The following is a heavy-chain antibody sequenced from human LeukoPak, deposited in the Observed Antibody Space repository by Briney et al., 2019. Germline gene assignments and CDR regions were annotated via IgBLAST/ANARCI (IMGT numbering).Heavy chain of an antibody. CDR2: IRYDGSNK. J-gene: IGHJ3*02. D-gene: IGHD4-17*01. CDR3: AREYGDYEDAFDI. Sequence: PGGSLRLSCGASGFTFSNYGIHWVRQALGKGLEWVAFIRYDGSNKYYADSVKGRFTISRDNSKNTLYLQMNSLRAEDTAVYYCAREYGDYEDAFDIWGQGTMVTVSS. CDR1: GFTFSNYG. V-gene: IGHV3-30*02.